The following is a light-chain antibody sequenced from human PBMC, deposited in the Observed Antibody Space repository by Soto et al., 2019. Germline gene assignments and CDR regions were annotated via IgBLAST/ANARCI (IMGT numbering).Light chain of an antibody. CDR3: CYFVDTGTFEGYV. CDR1: SSDVGGYNL. CDR2: EGS. V-gene: IGLV2-23*03. Sequence: QSVLTQPASVSGSPGQSITISCTGTSSDVGGYNLVSWYQQHPGKAPKLMIYEGSKRPSGISSRFYGSKSGQTDSLTISGLKAEDEADYFCCYFVDTGTFEGYVFGTGTKVTVL. J-gene: IGLJ1*01.